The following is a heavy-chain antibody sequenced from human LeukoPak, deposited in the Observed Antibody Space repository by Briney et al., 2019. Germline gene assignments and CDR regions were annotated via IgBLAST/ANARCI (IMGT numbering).Heavy chain of an antibody. Sequence: SQTLSLTCAISGDSVSSISAAWIWIRQSPSRGLEWLGRTYYRSKWYNDYAVSVKSRITISPDTSKNQFSLQLNSVTPDDTAVYYCARSPGYFDYWGQGTLVTVSS. CDR3: ARSPGYFDY. V-gene: IGHV6-1*01. CDR1: GDSVSSISAA. CDR2: TYYRSKWYN. J-gene: IGHJ4*02.